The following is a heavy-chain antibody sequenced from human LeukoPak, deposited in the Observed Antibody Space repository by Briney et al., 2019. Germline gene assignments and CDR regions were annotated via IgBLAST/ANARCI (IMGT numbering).Heavy chain of an antibody. CDR1: GYSISSGYY. J-gene: IGHJ5*02. CDR2: IYHSGST. CDR3: AREIGHDSSGYYYGEWFDP. V-gene: IGHV4-38-2*01. D-gene: IGHD3-22*01. Sequence: SETLSLTCAVSGYSISSGYYWGWIRQPPGKGLEWSGSIYHSGSTYYNPSLKSRVTISVDTSKNQFSLKLSSVTAADTAVYYCAREIGHDSSGYYYGEWFDPRGQGTLVTVSS.